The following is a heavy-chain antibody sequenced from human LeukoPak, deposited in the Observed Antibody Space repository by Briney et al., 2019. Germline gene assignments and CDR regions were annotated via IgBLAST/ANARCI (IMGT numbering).Heavy chain of an antibody. CDR1: GGSFSGYY. Sequence: PSETLSLTCAVCGGSFSGYYWSWIRQPPGKGLEWIGEINHSGSTNYNPSLKSRVTISVDTSKNQFSLKLSSVTAADTAVYYCARRIAAARPGYYFDYWGQGTLVTVSS. CDR2: INHSGST. V-gene: IGHV4-34*01. J-gene: IGHJ4*02. CDR3: ARRIAAARPGYYFDY. D-gene: IGHD6-13*01.